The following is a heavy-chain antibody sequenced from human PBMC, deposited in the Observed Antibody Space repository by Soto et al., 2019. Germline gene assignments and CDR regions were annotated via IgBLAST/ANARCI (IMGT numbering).Heavy chain of an antibody. Sequence: QVQLQESGPGLVKPSQTLSLTCTVSGGSISSGHYYWTWIRQHPGKGLEWIGYIYNSGSTYYNSSLESRVTISVDTSKNQFSLRLSSVTAADTAVYYCARATGPGNWYHFDYWGQGTLVTVSS. D-gene: IGHD6-13*01. V-gene: IGHV4-31*03. CDR3: ARATGPGNWYHFDY. CDR1: GGSISSGHYY. CDR2: IYNSGST. J-gene: IGHJ4*02.